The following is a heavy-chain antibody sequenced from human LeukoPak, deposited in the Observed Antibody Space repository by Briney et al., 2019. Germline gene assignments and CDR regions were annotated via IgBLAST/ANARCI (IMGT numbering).Heavy chain of an antibody. V-gene: IGHV1-69*04. CDR3: ARGGAGGLTTVSHDY. CDR2: IIPIFGIA. CDR1: GGTFSSYA. D-gene: IGHD4-17*01. J-gene: IGHJ4*02. Sequence: SVKVSCKASGGTFSSYAISWVRQAPGQGLEWMGRIIPIFGIANYAQKFQGRVTITADKSTSTAYMELSSLRSEDTAVYYCARGGAGGLTTVSHDYWGQGTLVTVSS.